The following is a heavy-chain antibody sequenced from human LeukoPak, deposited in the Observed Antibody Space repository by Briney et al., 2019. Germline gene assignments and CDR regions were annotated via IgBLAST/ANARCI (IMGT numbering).Heavy chain of an antibody. CDR1: ESMFAGHY. Sequence: ASVKVSCKASESMFAGHYRHWMRQAPGQGLEWMGWISPSNGATKYAQNFQGRVTMTRDTSISTAYMELSDLRSDDTAVYYCAVSVQAAAIPAFDNWGQGTLVTVSS. CDR3: AVSVQAAAIPAFDN. V-gene: IGHV1-2*02. D-gene: IGHD6-25*01. CDR2: ISPSNGAT. J-gene: IGHJ4*02.